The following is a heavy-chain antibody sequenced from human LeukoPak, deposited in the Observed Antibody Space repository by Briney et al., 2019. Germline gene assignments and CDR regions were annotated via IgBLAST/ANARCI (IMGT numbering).Heavy chain of an antibody. D-gene: IGHD4-17*01. CDR3: ARDASDYGDYGRFDY. V-gene: IGHV4-39*07. Sequence: SETLSLTCTVSGGSISSSSYYWGWIRQPPGKGLERIGSICYSGSTYYNPSLKSRVTISVDTSQNQFSLKLSSVTAADTAVYYCARDASDYGDYGRFDYWGQGTLVTVSS. J-gene: IGHJ4*02. CDR2: ICYSGST. CDR1: GGSISSSSYY.